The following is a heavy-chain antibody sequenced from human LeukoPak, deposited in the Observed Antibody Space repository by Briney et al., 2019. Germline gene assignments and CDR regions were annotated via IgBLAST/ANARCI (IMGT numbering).Heavy chain of an antibody. J-gene: IGHJ5*02. CDR1: GGSFSGYY. D-gene: IGHD1-26*01. V-gene: IGHV4-34*01. Sequence: PSETLSLTCAVYGGSFSGYYWSWIRQPPGKGLEWIGEINHSGSTNYNPSLKSRVTISVDTSKNQFSLKLSSVTAADTAVYYCARQVGAAGPWGQGTLVTVSS. CDR3: ARQVGAAGP. CDR2: INHSGST.